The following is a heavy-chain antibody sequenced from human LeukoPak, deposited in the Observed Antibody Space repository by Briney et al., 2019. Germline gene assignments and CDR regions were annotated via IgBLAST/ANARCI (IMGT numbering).Heavy chain of an antibody. CDR3: AREWLTTYYYDSSGCFDY. D-gene: IGHD3-22*01. CDR1: GGPISSGSYY. J-gene: IGHJ4*02. CDR2: IYTSGST. Sequence: PSETLSLTCTVSGGPISSGSYYWSWIRQPAGKGLEWIGRIYTSGSTNYNPSLKSRVTISVDTSKNQFPLKLSSVTAADTAVYYCAREWLTTYYYDSSGCFDYWGQGTLVTVSS. V-gene: IGHV4-61*02.